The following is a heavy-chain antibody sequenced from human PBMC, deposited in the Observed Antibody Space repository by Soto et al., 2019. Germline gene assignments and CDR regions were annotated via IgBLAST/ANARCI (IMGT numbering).Heavy chain of an antibody. CDR1: GCNFSDYS. V-gene: IGHV3-48*01. CDR3: ARERGSGWTFDY. CDR2: ISGSSGTK. D-gene: IGHD6-19*01. Sequence: GGLLRLSCAASGCNFSDYSMSWVRQAPGKGLEWVSYISGSSGTKYYADSVKGRFTISRDNVQNSLYLQMHRLRAEDTAVYYCARERGSGWTFDYWGQGTLVTVSS. J-gene: IGHJ4*02.